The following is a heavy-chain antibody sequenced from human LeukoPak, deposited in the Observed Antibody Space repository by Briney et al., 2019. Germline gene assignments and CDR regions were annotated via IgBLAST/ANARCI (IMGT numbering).Heavy chain of an antibody. CDR2: IYYSGNT. Sequence: SETLSLTCTVSGVSISSSNSYWGWIRQPPGKGLEWIGSIYYSGNTYYNASLKSQVSISIDTSKNQFSLKLSSVTAADTAVYYCARDESDSSSGRKYWGQGTLVTVSS. D-gene: IGHD3-22*01. J-gene: IGHJ4*02. CDR1: GVSISSSNSY. CDR3: ARDESDSSSGRKY. V-gene: IGHV4-39*07.